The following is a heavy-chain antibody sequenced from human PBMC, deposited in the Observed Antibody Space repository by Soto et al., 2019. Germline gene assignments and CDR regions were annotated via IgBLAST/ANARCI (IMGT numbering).Heavy chain of an antibody. CDR1: GGTFSSYT. Sequence: QVQLVQSGAEVKKPGSSVKVSCKASGGTFSSYTISWVRQAPGQGLEWMGRIIPILGIANYAQKFQGRVTITADKSTSTAYMELSSLRSEDTAVYYCARGYYGSGSYYTHNFDYWGQGTLVTVSS. D-gene: IGHD3-10*01. CDR2: IIPILGIA. V-gene: IGHV1-69*02. J-gene: IGHJ4*02. CDR3: ARGYYGSGSYYTHNFDY.